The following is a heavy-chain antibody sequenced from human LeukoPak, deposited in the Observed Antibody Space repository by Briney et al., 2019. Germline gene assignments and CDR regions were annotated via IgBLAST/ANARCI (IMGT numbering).Heavy chain of an antibody. Sequence: GESLKISCKTSGFSFPIYWIGWVRQMPGEGLEWMGIIYPRDSDTRYSPSFQGQVTISADKSITTAYLQWSSLKASDTAMYYCAVGPGSNLFDSWGQGTLVSVSS. CDR2: IYPRDSDT. V-gene: IGHV5-51*01. J-gene: IGHJ4*02. CDR3: AVGPGSNLFDS. D-gene: IGHD4-11*01. CDR1: GFSFPIYW.